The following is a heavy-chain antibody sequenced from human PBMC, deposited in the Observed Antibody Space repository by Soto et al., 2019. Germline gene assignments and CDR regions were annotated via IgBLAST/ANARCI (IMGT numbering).Heavy chain of an antibody. Sequence: QVQLVESGGGVVQPGRSLRLSCAASGFTFSSYGMHWVRQAPGKGLEWVAVIWYDGSNKYYADSVKGRFTISRDNSKNTLYLXXXXXXXXXXXXXXXXXXPDGIAALGXXGYWGXXTLXXX. J-gene: IGHJ4*02. D-gene: IGHD6-6*01. V-gene: IGHV3-33*01. CDR3: XXXPDGIAALGXXGY. CDR2: IWYDGSNK. CDR1: GFTFSSYG.